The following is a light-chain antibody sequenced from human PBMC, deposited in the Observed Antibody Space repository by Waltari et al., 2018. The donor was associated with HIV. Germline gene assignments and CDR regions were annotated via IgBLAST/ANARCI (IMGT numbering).Light chain of an antibody. CDR2: EVS. Sequence: GQSITISCTGTSSDVGSYNLVSWYQQHPGKAPKLMIYEVSKRPSGVSNRFSGSKSGNTASLTISGLQAEDEADYYCCSYAGSGDVFGTGTKVIVL. CDR1: SSDVGSYNL. CDR3: CSYAGSGDV. J-gene: IGLJ1*01. V-gene: IGLV2-23*02.